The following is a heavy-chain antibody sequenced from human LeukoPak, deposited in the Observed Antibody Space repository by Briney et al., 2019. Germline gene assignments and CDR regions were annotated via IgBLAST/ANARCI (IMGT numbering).Heavy chain of an antibody. CDR1: GGSISSYY. V-gene: IGHV4-4*07. J-gene: IGHJ4*02. CDR2: IYTSGST. D-gene: IGHD6-19*01. CDR3: ARDSQWLASFDY. Sequence: SETLSLTCTVSGGSISSYYWSWIRQPAGKGLEWIGRIYTSGSTNYNPSLKSRVTMSVDTSKNRFSLKLSSVTAADTAVYYCARDSQWLASFDYWGQGTLVTVSS.